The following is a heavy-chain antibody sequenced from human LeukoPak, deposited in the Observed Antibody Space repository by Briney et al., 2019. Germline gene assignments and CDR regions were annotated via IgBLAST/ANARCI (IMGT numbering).Heavy chain of an antibody. V-gene: IGHV4-39*02. D-gene: IGHD2/OR15-2a*01. Sequence: PSETLSLTCTVSGGSISSSSYYWGWIRQPPGKGLEWIGSIYYSGSTYYNPSLKSRVTISVDTSKNQFSLKLSSVTAADTAVYYCAREGLLYGFDPWGQGTLVTVSS. CDR2: IYYSGST. J-gene: IGHJ5*02. CDR3: AREGLLYGFDP. CDR1: GGSISSSSYY.